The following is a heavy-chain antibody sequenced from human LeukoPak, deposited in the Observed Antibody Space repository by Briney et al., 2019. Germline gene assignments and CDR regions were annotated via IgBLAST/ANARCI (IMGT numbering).Heavy chain of an antibody. CDR1: GFTVRSHY. CDR2: IYTGDNT. J-gene: IGHJ4*02. V-gene: IGHV3-53*04. Sequence: GGSLRLSCAASGFTVRSHYMNWVRRAPGKGLEWVSVIYTGDNTYYADFVKGRFTISRHNSKNTVYLQMNSLRPEDTAVYYCAREMYGDDWGQGTLVTVSS. CDR3: AREMYGDD. D-gene: IGHD2-8*01.